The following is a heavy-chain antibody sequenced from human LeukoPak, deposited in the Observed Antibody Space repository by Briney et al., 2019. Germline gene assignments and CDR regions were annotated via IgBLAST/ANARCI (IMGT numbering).Heavy chain of an antibody. Sequence: PGGSLRLSCAASGFTFDDYAMHWVRQAPGKGLEWVSGISWNSGSIGYADSVKGRVTISRDNAKNSLYLQMNSLRAEDTALYYCAKTDWNDLMFDYWGQGTLVTVSS. CDR2: ISWNSGSI. CDR1: GFTFDDYA. V-gene: IGHV3-9*01. D-gene: IGHD1-1*01. J-gene: IGHJ4*02. CDR3: AKTDWNDLMFDY.